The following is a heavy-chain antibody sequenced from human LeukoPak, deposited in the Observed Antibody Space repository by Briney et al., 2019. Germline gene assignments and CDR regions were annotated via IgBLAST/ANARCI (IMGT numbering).Heavy chain of an antibody. J-gene: IGHJ4*02. V-gene: IGHV3-43*02. CDR3: AKGNNSLSFNFDY. Sequence: GGSLRLSCAASGFNFRDFSMHWVRQVPGKGLEWVSLVSGDGGTTHYADSVRGRFTISRDNNKNSLFLQMNSLRVEDTAFYYCAKGNNSLSFNFDYWGQGALVTVSS. CDR2: VSGDGGTT. D-gene: IGHD2/OR15-2a*01. CDR1: GFNFRDFS.